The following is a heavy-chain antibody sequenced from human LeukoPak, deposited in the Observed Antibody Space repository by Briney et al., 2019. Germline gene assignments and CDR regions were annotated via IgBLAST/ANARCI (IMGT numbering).Heavy chain of an antibody. V-gene: IGHV4-59*01. CDR2: IYDSGIT. D-gene: IGHD1-14*01. Sequence: SETLSLTCTVSGGSIMTYYWSWIRQPPGKGLEWIGYIYDSGITYYNPSLQSRVTLSIDTSKNEFSLSLTSVTAADTAMYYCARATNVDYFYYYGLDVWGRGTTVTVSS. J-gene: IGHJ6*02. CDR1: GGSIMTYY. CDR3: ARATNVDYFYYYGLDV.